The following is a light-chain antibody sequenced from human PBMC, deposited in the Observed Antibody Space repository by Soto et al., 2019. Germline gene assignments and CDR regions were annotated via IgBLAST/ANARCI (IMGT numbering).Light chain of an antibody. CDR2: AAS. V-gene: IGKV3-15*01. CDR3: QQYNKWPET. J-gene: IGKJ1*01. Sequence: EIVMTQSPATLSVSPGERATLSCRASQSVSSDLAWYQQKPGQAPRLLIYAASTGATGIAARFSGSGSGTDFTLTISSLQSEDFAVYYCQQYNKWPETFGQGTKVDIK. CDR1: QSVSSD.